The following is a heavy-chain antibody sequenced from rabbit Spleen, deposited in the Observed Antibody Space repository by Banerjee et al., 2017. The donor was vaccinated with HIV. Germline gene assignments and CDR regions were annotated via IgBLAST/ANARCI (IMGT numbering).Heavy chain of an antibody. Sequence: QEQLVESGGGLVQPGGSLKLSCKASGFDFSNYGVSWVRQAPGKGLEWIGYISYGGGTDYASWVNGRFTISKASSTTVTLQMTSLTAADTATYFCARDAGTSFSTYGMDLWGPGTLVTVS. J-gene: IGHJ6*01. CDR2: ISYGGGT. V-gene: IGHV1S39*01. CDR1: GFDFSNYG. D-gene: IGHD8-1*01. CDR3: ARDAGTSFSTYGMDL.